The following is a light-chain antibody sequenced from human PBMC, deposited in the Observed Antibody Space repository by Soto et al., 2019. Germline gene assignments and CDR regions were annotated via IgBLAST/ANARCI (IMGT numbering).Light chain of an antibody. V-gene: IGLV2-8*01. J-gene: IGLJ1*01. CDR3: SSYAGSNV. CDR2: EVS. CDR1: SSDVGGYNY. Sequence: QSVLTQPPSASGSPGQSVTISCTGTSSDVGGYNYVSWYQQHPGKAPKLMIYEVSKRPSGVPDRFSGSKSGNTASLTVSGLQAEDEADYYCSSYAGSNVFVPGTKVTVL.